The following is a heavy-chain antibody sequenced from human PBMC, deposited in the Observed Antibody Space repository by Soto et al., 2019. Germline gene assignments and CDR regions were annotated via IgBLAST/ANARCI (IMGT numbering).Heavy chain of an antibody. CDR3: ARDYSDGYNSIGFDY. V-gene: IGHV3-48*03. J-gene: IGHJ4*02. CDR2: ISSSGSTI. D-gene: IGHD1-1*01. CDR1: GFTFSGYE. Sequence: LSHSCASSGFTFSGYEVNWVRQAPGKGLEWVSYISSSGSTIYYADSVKGRFTISRDNAKNSLYLQMNSLRAEDTAVYYCARDYSDGYNSIGFDYWGQGT.